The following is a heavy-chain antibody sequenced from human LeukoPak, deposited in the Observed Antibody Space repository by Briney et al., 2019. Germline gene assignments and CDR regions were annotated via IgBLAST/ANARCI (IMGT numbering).Heavy chain of an antibody. D-gene: IGHD4-11*01. V-gene: IGHV3-23*01. J-gene: IGHJ5*02. CDR1: GFTFSSYA. CDR3: AKADSNYVSGNWFDP. Sequence: GGSLRLSCAASGFTFSSYAMSWVRQAPGKGLEWVSAISGSGGSTYYADSVKGRFTISRDNSTNTLYLQINSLRAEATAVYYCAKADSNYVSGNWFDPWGQGTLVTVSS. CDR2: ISGSGGST.